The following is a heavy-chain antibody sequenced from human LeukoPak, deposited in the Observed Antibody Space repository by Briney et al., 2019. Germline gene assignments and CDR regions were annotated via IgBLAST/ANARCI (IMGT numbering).Heavy chain of an antibody. J-gene: IGHJ4*02. CDR1: GYTFTNYW. Sequence: GASLKISCECSGYTFTNYWIGWVREMPGKGLEWMGIIYPGDSDTRDSPSFQGQVTISADKSISTAYLQWNSLKASDTAMYYCARGKGYGSGSYDYWGQGTLVTVSS. CDR2: IYPGDSDT. V-gene: IGHV5-51*01. D-gene: IGHD3-10*01. CDR3: ARGKGYGSGSYDY.